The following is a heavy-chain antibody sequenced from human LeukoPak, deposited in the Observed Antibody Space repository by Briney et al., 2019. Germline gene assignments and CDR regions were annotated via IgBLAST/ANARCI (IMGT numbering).Heavy chain of an antibody. D-gene: IGHD1-1*01. CDR3: TTGRRYQLYDY. CDR2: FAPEDGKA. V-gene: IGHV1-24*01. Sequence: ASVKVSCKVFGNTLTELSMHWVRQAPGKGLESMGGFAPEDGKAIYAQQFQGRLTMTEDTSTDTAYMELSSLTSEDTAVYYCTTGRRYQLYDYWGQGTLVTVSS. CDR1: GNTLTELS. J-gene: IGHJ4*02.